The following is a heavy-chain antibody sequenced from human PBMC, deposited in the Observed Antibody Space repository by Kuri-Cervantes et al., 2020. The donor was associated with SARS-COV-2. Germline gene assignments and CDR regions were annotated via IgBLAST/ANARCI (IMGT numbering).Heavy chain of an antibody. J-gene: IGHJ3*02. Sequence: GESLKISCKGSGYSFTSYWTGWVRQMPGKGLEWMGIIYPGDSDTRYSPAFQGQVTISADKSITTAYLQWSSLEASDTAIYYCARRGGPNPWNPFDIWGQGTMVTVSS. V-gene: IGHV5-51*01. CDR1: GYSFTSYW. CDR2: IYPGDSDT. D-gene: IGHD1-1*01. CDR3: ARRGGPNPWNPFDI.